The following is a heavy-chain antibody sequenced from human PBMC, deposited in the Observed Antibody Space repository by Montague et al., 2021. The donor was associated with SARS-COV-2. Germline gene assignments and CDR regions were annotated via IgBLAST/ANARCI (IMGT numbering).Heavy chain of an antibody. V-gene: IGHV4-59*08. J-gene: IGHJ4*02. D-gene: IGHD2-15*01. CDR1: GGSISSFY. Sequence: SETLSLTCTVSGGSISSFYWSWFRQPPGKGLEWIGYISDSGSTKYNPSLTSRATMSVYTSKNQFSLNVNSVTAADTAVYYCARHYSATLPAVYWGQGTLVTVSS. CDR3: ARHYSATLPAVY. CDR2: ISDSGST.